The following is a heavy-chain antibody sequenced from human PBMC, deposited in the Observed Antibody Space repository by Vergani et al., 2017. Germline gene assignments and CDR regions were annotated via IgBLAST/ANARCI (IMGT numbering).Heavy chain of an antibody. CDR1: GASITSGDYY. Sequence: QVQLSESGPGLVKPSQTLSLTCAVSGASITSGDYYWGWIRQPPGKGLEWIGTIYYTGTTYYNEAHKSRLTISVDTSKNQFSLNLTSVTAADTAVYYCTRHGRSGWAGYFQHWGQGTLVTASS. J-gene: IGHJ1*01. CDR2: IYYTGTT. D-gene: IGHD6-19*01. CDR3: TRHGRSGWAGYFQH. V-gene: IGHV4-39*01.